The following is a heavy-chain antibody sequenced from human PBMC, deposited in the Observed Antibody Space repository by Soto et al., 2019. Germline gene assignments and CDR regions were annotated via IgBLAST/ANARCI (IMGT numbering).Heavy chain of an antibody. CDR2: INPSGGST. V-gene: IGHV1-46*01. Sequence: QVQLVQSGSEVQKPGASVKVSCKASGYTFSSFYMHWVRQAPGQGLEWMGIINPSGGSTSYAQKFQGRVTLTRDTPTYTVYMELSSLRSEDTAVYYCARGRDGYKLYYFDYWGQGTLVTVSS. CDR1: GYTFSSFY. D-gene: IGHD5-12*01. CDR3: ARGRDGYKLYYFDY. J-gene: IGHJ4*02.